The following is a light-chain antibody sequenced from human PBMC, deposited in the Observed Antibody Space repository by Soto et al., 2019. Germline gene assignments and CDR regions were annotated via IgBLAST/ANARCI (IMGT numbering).Light chain of an antibody. J-gene: IGKJ1*01. Sequence: EIHMAHAPATLSASVGDRVRVNCRASQSISSWLAWYQQKPGKAPKLLIYDASSLESGVPSRFSGSGSGTEFTLPISSLKPDDFATYYCQQYNSYRTFGKWTEVDIK. V-gene: IGKV1-5*01. CDR3: QQYNSYRT. CDR1: QSISSW. CDR2: DAS.